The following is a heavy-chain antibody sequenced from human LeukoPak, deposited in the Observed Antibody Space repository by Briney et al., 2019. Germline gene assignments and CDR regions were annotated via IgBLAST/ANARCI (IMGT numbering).Heavy chain of an antibody. V-gene: IGHV4-59*10. Sequence: SETLSLTCAVYGGSFSGYYWSWIRQPAGKGLEWIGRIYTSGSTNYNPSLKSRVTMSVDTSKNQFSLKLSSVTAADTAVYYCASGLVYDSSGYYAYWGQGTLVTVSS. D-gene: IGHD3-22*01. CDR3: ASGLVYDSSGYYAY. CDR1: GGSFSGYY. CDR2: IYTSGST. J-gene: IGHJ4*02.